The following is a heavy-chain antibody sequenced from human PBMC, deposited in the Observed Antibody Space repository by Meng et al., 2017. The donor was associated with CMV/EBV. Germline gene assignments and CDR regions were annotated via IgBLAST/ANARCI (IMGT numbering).Heavy chain of an antibody. Sequence: SETLSLTCTVSGYSISSGYYWGWIRQPPGKGLEWIGSIYHSGSTYYNPSLKSRVTISVDTSKNQFSLKLSSVTAADTAVYYCARSGYCSSTSCYRLQNYYYYYGMDVWGQGTTVTVSS. CDR3: ARSGYCSSTSCYRLQNYYYYYGMDV. V-gene: IGHV4-38-2*02. CDR1: GYSISSGYY. D-gene: IGHD2-2*02. J-gene: IGHJ6*02. CDR2: IYHSGST.